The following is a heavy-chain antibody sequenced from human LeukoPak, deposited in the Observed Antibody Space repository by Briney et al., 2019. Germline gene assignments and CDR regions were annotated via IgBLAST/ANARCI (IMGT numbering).Heavy chain of an antibody. CDR3: AKAELRFLEWLFDY. Sequence: PGGSLRLSYAASGFTFDDYAMHWVRQAPGKGLEWVSGISWNSGSIGYADSVKGRFTISRDNAKNSLYLQMNSLRAEDTALYYCAKAELRFLEWLFDYWGQGTLVTVSS. CDR2: ISWNSGSI. J-gene: IGHJ4*02. CDR1: GFTFDDYA. V-gene: IGHV3-9*01. D-gene: IGHD3-3*01.